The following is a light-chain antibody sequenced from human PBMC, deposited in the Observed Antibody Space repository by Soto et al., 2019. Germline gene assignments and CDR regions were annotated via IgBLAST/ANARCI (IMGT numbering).Light chain of an antibody. Sequence: QSAPTQPASVSGSPGQSITISCTGTSSDVGGFNYVSWYQQHPGKAPKLMIYDVTNRPSGVSYRFSGSKSGNTASLTISGLQAEDEADYYCNSYTSSSTDVFGTGTKLTVL. CDR2: DVT. CDR3: NSYTSSSTDV. CDR1: SSDVGGFNY. V-gene: IGLV2-14*03. J-gene: IGLJ1*01.